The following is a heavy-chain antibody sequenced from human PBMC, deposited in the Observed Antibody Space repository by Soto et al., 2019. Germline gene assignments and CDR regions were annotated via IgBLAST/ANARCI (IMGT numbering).Heavy chain of an antibody. CDR2: ISPKSGSK. D-gene: IGHD3-22*01. CDR3: VKDRDSNSWPSRDV. CDR1: GYTFTRNG. Sequence: ASVKVSCKTSGYTFTRNGISWVRQAPGQGLEWMGWISPKSGSKKYAQKFQGRVIITTDTSTSTAYMELRSLRCDDTAVYYCVKDRDSNSWPSRDVWGPGTTVTVSS. V-gene: IGHV1-18*01. J-gene: IGHJ6*02.